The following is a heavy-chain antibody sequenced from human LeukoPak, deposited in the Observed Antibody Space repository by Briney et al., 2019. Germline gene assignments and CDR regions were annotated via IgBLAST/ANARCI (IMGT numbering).Heavy chain of an antibody. CDR2: ISGSGGST. J-gene: IGHJ3*02. V-gene: IGHV3-23*01. Sequence: GGSLRLSCAASGFTFSIYAMSWVRQAPGKGLEWVSAISGSGGSTYYADSVKGRFTISRDNSKNTLYLQMNSLRAEDTAVYYCAKAYYDILTGYYAPDAFDIWGQGTMVTVSS. CDR1: GFTFSIYA. CDR3: AKAYYDILTGYYAPDAFDI. D-gene: IGHD3-9*01.